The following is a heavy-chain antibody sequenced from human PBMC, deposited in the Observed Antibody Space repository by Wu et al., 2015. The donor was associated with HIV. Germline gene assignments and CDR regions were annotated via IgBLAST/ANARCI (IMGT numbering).Heavy chain of an antibody. Sequence: QLVQSGAEVKKPGTSVTVSCKASGLTLISAVIQWVRQARGQRPEWIGWIVVGNGLTNYAPNFQERVTFRRDMSANTVDMQLRNLRSDDTAVYFCATXNPGSGSYNYYYFAMDVWGQGTTVTVSS. D-gene: IGHD3/OR15-3a*01. V-gene: IGHV1-58*02. CDR3: ATXNPGSGSYNYYYFAMDV. CDR2: IVVGNGLT. J-gene: IGHJ6*02. CDR1: GLTLISAV.